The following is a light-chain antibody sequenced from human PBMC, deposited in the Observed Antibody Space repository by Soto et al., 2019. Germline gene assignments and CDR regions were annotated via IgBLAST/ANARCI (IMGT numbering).Light chain of an antibody. V-gene: IGLV1-44*01. CDR3: AAWADSLNGHV. CDR1: SSNIGSNT. CDR2: SNN. Sequence: QSVLTQPPSASGTPGQRVTISCSGSSSNIGSNTVNWYQQLPGTAPKLLIYSNNQRPSGVPDRFSGSKSGTSASLAISGLQSEDEADYYCAAWADSLNGHVFGGGTKLTVL. J-gene: IGLJ3*02.